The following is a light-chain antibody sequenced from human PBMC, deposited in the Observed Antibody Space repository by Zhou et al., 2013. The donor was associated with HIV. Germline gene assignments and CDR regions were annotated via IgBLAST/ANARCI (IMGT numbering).Light chain of an antibody. CDR3: LQDNTYPRS. V-gene: IGKV1-5*01. CDR1: QSISNW. J-gene: IGKJ2*04. Sequence: DIQMTQSPSTLSASVGDRVTITCRASQSISNWLAWYQQKPGKAPKLLIYAASSLQSGVPSRFSGSGSGTDFTLTISGLQPDDFGTYYCLQDNTYPRSFGQGTKLDIK. CDR2: AAS.